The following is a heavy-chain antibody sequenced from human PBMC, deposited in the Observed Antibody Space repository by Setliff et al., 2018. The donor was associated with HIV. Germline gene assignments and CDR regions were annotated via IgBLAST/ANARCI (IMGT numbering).Heavy chain of an antibody. CDR1: GFTFSRYS. J-gene: IGHJ4*02. CDR3: ARTNNNYYYDTSDYFAGYYFDS. D-gene: IGHD3-22*01. CDR2: ISSVSGSTI. Sequence: LGGSLRLSCAASGFTFSRYSMNWVRQAPGKGLEWVSYISSVSGSTIYYADSVKGRYTISRDNAKNSMFLQMNSLRAEDTAVYYCARTNNNYYYDTSDYFAGYYFDSWGQGTLVTVSS. V-gene: IGHV3-48*01.